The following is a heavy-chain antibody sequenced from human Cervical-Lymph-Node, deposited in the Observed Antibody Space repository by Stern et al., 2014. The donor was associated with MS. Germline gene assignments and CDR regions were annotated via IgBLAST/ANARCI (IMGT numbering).Heavy chain of an antibody. J-gene: IGHJ6*02. V-gene: IGHV3-74*02. CDR1: GFIFSGFW. CDR2: INSYGSST. CDR3: ARGHYYGMDV. Sequence: MQLVQSGGGLVQPGESLRLSCAASGFIFSGFWMHWVRQAPGKGLVWVSHINSYGSSTTYVDSVKGRFTISRDNAKNTLYLQMNSLRAEDTAVYYCARGHYYGMDVWGQGTTVTVSS.